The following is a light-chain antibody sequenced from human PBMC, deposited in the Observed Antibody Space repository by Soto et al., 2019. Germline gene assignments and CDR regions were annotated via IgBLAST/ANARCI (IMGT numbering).Light chain of an antibody. V-gene: IGKV3-20*01. J-gene: IGKJ1*01. CDR2: GAS. Sequence: EIVLTQSPGTLSLSPGERATLSCRASQSVSNNYLAWYQQKPGQAPRLLIYGASNRATGITDRFSGSGSGTDFILTISRLEPEDFAVYYCQQYGRSGTFGQGTKVEIK. CDR1: QSVSNNY. CDR3: QQYGRSGT.